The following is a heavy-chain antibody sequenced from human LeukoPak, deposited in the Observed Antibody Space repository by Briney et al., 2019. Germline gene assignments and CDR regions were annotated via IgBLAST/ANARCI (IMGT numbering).Heavy chain of an antibody. CDR2: IYSGGST. CDR1: GFTVSSNY. CDR3: ARDYYDSSGPPRFDY. V-gene: IGHV3-53*01. Sequence: GESLRLSCAASGFTVSSNYMSWVRQAPGKGLEWVSVIYSGGSTYYADSVKGRFTISRDNSKNTLYLQMNSLRAEDTAVYYCARDYYDSSGPPRFDYWGQGTLVTVSS. D-gene: IGHD3-22*01. J-gene: IGHJ4*02.